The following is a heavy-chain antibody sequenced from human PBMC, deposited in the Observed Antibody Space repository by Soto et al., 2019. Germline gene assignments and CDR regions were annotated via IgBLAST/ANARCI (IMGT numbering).Heavy chain of an antibody. J-gene: IGHJ4*02. CDR1: GFTFSSYW. V-gene: IGHV3-74*01. D-gene: IGHD6-13*01. Sequence: EVQLVESGGGLVQPGGSLRLSCAASGFTFSSYWMHWVRQAPGKGLVWVSRINSDGSSTSYADSVKGRFTISRDNAKNTLYLQMNSLRAEDTAVYYSARVLEGYSSIYYFDYWGQGTLVTVSS. CDR3: ARVLEGYSSIYYFDY. CDR2: INSDGSST.